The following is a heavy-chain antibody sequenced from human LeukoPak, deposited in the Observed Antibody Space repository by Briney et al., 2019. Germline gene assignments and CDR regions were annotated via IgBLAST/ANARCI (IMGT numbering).Heavy chain of an antibody. V-gene: IGHV4-30-2*01. D-gene: IGHD3-9*01. CDR3: ARGFITIFLDAFDI. Sequence: SQTLSLTCTVSGGSISSGGYYWSWIRQPPGKGLEWIGYIYHSGSTYYNPSLKSRVTISVDRSKNQFSLKLSSVTAADTAVYYCARGFITIFLDAFDIWGQGTMVTVSS. J-gene: IGHJ3*02. CDR1: GGSISSGGYY. CDR2: IYHSGST.